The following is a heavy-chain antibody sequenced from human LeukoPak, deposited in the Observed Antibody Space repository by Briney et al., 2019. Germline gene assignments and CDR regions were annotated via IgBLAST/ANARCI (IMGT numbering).Heavy chain of an antibody. D-gene: IGHD3-22*01. V-gene: IGHV3-64D*09. CDR2: ISSNGGTI. Sequence: GGSLRLSCSASGFTFSTYAMHWVRQAPGNGLEYVSAISSNGGTIYYADSLKGRFTISGDNSKDTLYLQMSSLRPEDTAVYYCVKGSEAYCDSKSDFWGQGTLVTVSS. CDR3: VKGSEAYCDSKSDF. CDR1: GFTFSTYA. J-gene: IGHJ4*02.